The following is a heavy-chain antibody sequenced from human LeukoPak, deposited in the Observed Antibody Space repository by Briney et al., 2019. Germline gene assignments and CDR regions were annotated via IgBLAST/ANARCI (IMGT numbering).Heavy chain of an antibody. Sequence: ASVNVSCKVSGYTLTELSMHWVRQAPGKGLEWMGGFDPEDRETIYAQKFQGRVTMTEGTSTDTAYMELSSLRSEDTAVYYCATAGDSGYDLGYWGQGTLVTVSS. V-gene: IGHV1-24*01. J-gene: IGHJ4*02. CDR1: GYTLTELS. CDR2: FDPEDRET. D-gene: IGHD5-12*01. CDR3: ATAGDSGYDLGY.